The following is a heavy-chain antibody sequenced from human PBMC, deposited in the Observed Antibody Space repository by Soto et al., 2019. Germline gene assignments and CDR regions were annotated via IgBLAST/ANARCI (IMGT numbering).Heavy chain of an antibody. Sequence: QLQLQESGPGLVKPSETLSLTCTVSGGSISSSSYYWGWIRQPPGKGLEWIGSIYYSGSTYYNPSLKSRVTISXXTXKXXFSLKLSSVTAADTAVYYCAINVGYSYGYEYYFDYWGQGTLVTVSS. CDR1: GGSISSSSYY. D-gene: IGHD5-18*01. CDR2: IYYSGST. J-gene: IGHJ4*02. V-gene: IGHV4-39*01. CDR3: AINVGYSYGYEYYFDY.